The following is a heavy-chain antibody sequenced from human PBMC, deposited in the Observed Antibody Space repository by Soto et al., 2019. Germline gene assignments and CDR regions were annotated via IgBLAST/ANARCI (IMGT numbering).Heavy chain of an antibody. CDR1: GDRFTSYG. CDR2: ISAYNGNT. V-gene: IGHV1-18*01. D-gene: IGHD3-3*01. J-gene: IGHJ3*02. Sequence: ASVKASCTASGDRFTSYGISWVRQAPKQGLEWMGWISAYNGNTNYAQKLQGRVTMTTDTSTGTAYMELRSLRSDDTAVYYCARGGAPTGYDFWSGYYWPAFDIWGQGTIVTVSS. CDR3: ARGGAPTGYDFWSGYYWPAFDI.